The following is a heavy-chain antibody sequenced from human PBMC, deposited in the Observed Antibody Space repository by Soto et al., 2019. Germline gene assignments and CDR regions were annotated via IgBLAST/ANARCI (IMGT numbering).Heavy chain of an antibody. Sequence: KAGGSLRLSCEGAGFSFSDYSINWVRQAPGKGLEWVSFISSSGQYIKYADSVKGRFTISRDNAKNSVHLQMNSLRVEDTAVYYCARGARYDTLTGYLWGQGTRVTVSS. V-gene: IGHV3-21*06. CDR2: ISSSGQYI. CDR1: GFSFSDYS. D-gene: IGHD3-9*01. J-gene: IGHJ5*02. CDR3: ARGARYDTLTGYL.